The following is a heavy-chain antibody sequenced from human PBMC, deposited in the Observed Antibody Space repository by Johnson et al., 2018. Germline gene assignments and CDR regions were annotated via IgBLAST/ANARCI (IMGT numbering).Heavy chain of an antibody. CDR3: AKEVTTIGYYYFDC. Sequence: VQLQESGGGLVKPGGSLRVSCAASGFTFSYAWMSWVRQTPGKGLEWVGHIKSKTSGGTIEYTAPVKGRFTISRDDSKNRLYVQMNSLKSEDTAVYYCAKEVTTIGYYYFDCGGQGTLVTVSS. V-gene: IGHV3-15*01. D-gene: IGHD5-12*01. J-gene: IGHJ4*02. CDR2: IKSKTSGGTI. CDR1: GFTFSYAW.